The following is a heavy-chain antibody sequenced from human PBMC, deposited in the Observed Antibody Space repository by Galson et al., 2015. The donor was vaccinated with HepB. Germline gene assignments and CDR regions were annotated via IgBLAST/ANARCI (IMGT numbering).Heavy chain of an antibody. V-gene: IGHV1-18*04. CDR3: ARKVLELPGGYYYYGMDV. D-gene: IGHD1-26*01. J-gene: IGHJ6*02. Sequence: SVKVSCKASGYTFTSYGISWVRQAPGQGLEWMGWISAYNGNTNYAQKLQGRVTMTTDTSTSTAYMELRSLRSDDTAVYYCARKVLELPGGYYYYGMDVWGQGTTVTVSS. CDR1: GYTFTSYG. CDR2: ISAYNGNT.